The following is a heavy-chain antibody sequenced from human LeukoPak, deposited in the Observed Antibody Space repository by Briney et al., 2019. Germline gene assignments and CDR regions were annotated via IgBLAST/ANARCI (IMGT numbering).Heavy chain of an antibody. CDR1: GFTFSSYS. D-gene: IGHD2-2*01. CDR3: AKGSTSLFDY. Sequence: GGSLRLSCAASGFTFSSYSMNWVRQAPGKGLEWVSSISSSSSYIYYADSVKGRFTISRDNAKNSLYQQMNSLRAEDTAVYYCAKGSTSLFDYWGQGTLVTVSS. CDR2: ISSSSSYI. J-gene: IGHJ4*02. V-gene: IGHV3-21*01.